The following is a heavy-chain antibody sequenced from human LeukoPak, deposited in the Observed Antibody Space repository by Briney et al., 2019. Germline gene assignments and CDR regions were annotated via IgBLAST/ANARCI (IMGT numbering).Heavy chain of an antibody. D-gene: IGHD3-10*01. CDR2: INTNTGNP. CDR3: ARNNADGEGRFSY. CDR1: GYTLTGYY. J-gene: IGHJ4*02. V-gene: IGHV7-4-1*02. Sequence: ASVKVSCKASGYTLTGYYMHWVRQAPGQGLEWMGWINTNTGNPTYAQGFTGRFVFSLDTSVSTAYLQISSLKAEDTAVYYCARNNADGEGRFSYWGQGTLVTVSS.